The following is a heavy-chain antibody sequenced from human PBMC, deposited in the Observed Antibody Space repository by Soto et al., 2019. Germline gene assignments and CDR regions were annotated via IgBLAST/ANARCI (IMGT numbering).Heavy chain of an antibody. CDR1: GFTFSNAW. J-gene: IGHJ4*02. D-gene: IGHD3-22*01. CDR2: IKSKTDGGTT. CDR3: TTDPPNYYYYDSSGLSFDY. Sequence: GGSLSLSCAASGFTFSNAWMSWVRQAPGKGLEWVGRIKSKTDGGTTDYAAPVKGRFTISRDDSKNTLYLQMNSLKTEDTAVYYCTTDPPNYYYYDSSGLSFDYWGQGTLVTVSS. V-gene: IGHV3-15*01.